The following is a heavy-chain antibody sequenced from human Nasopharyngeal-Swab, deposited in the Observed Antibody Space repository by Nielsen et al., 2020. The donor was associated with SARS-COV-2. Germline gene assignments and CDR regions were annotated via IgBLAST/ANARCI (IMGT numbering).Heavy chain of an antibody. CDR1: GGSVSSGSYY. Sequence: SETLSLTCTVSGGSVSSGSYYWSWIRQPPGKGLEWIGYIYYSGSTNYNPSVKSRVTISVDTSKNQFSLKLSSVTAADTAVYYCASTEGDGYKGGFFDYWGQGTLVTVSS. V-gene: IGHV4-61*01. CDR3: ASTEGDGYKGGFFDY. J-gene: IGHJ4*02. D-gene: IGHD5-24*01. CDR2: IYYSGST.